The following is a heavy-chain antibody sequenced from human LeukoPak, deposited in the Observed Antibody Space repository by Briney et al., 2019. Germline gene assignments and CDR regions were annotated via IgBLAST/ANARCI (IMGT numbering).Heavy chain of an antibody. D-gene: IGHD2-2*01. CDR2: MNPNSGNT. Sequence: GASVKVSCKASGYTFTSYDINWVRQATGRGLEWMGWMNPNSGNTGYAQKFQGRVTMTRNTSISTAYMELSSLRSEDTAVYYCARVQSYQLLLDYWGQGTLVTVSS. CDR3: ARVQSYQLLLDY. V-gene: IGHV1-8*01. CDR1: GYTFTSYD. J-gene: IGHJ4*02.